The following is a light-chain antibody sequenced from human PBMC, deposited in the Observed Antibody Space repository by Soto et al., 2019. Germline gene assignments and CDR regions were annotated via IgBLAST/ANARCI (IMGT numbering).Light chain of an antibody. J-gene: IGKJ1*01. CDR1: QSVDNY. CDR2: ESS. CDR3: QQRGNWPQT. V-gene: IGKV3-11*01. Sequence: EIVLTQSPATLSLSPGERATLSCRASQSVDNYLDWYQQKPGQAPRLLIYESSNRATGIPARFSGSGSGTDFILTISSLEPEDFAVYYCQQRGNWPQTFGQGTKVDIK.